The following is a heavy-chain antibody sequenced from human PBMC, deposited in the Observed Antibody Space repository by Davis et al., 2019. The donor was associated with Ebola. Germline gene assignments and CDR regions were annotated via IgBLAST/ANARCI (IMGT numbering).Heavy chain of an antibody. CDR3: ARLAAAVTY. V-gene: IGHV4-59*05. J-gene: IGHJ4*02. D-gene: IGHD6-13*01. CDR1: GGPISSYY. CDR2: IYYSGST. Sequence: SETLSLTCTVSGGPISSYYWSWIRQPPGKGLEWIGSIYYSGSTYYNPSLKSRVTISVDTSKNQFSLKLSSVTAADTAVYYCARLAAAVTYWGQGTLVTVSS.